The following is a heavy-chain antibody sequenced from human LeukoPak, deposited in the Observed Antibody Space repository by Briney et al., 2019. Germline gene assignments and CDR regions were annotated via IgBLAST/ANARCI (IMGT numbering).Heavy chain of an antibody. CDR1: AYTLSGYY. Sequence: RASVKVSCKASAYTLSGYYMHWVRQAPGQGLEWMGWINPNSGVTNYAQKFQGRVTMTWDTSINTTFMELSRLRSDDTAVYYCARRIAVAGSPVYYFDYWGQGTLVTVSS. D-gene: IGHD6-19*01. J-gene: IGHJ4*02. CDR3: ARRIAVAGSPVYYFDY. V-gene: IGHV1-2*02. CDR2: INPNSGVT.